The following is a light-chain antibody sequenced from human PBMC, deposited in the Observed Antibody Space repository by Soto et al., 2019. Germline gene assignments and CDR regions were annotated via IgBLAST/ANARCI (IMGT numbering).Light chain of an antibody. J-gene: IGKJ1*01. CDR2: RAY. CDR3: HQYYTNPLT. V-gene: IGKV4-1*01. Sequence: DIVMTQSPESLAVSLGERATINCKSSQSVLYSSNNNNYLAWYQQKLGQPPKLLIYRAYTRASGVPDRFSGSGSGTDFPLTISSLQADDVAVYYCHQYYTNPLTFGQVTKVEI. CDR1: QSVLYSSNNNNY.